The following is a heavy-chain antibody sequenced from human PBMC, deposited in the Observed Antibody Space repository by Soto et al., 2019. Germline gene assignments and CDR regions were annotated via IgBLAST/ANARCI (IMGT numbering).Heavy chain of an antibody. J-gene: IGHJ4*02. Sequence: ASVKVSCKAFGYTFTGSYIHWMRQAPGQGLEWMGIINPTGGITNYAQKFQGRVVMTSDTSTSTVYVELSSLTSEDTATYYCARLYGARNTIPFWLGYFDYWGQGTLVTVSS. CDR1: GYTFTGSY. CDR3: ARLYGARNTIPFWLGYFDY. D-gene: IGHD4-17*01. CDR2: INPTGGIT. V-gene: IGHV1-46*01.